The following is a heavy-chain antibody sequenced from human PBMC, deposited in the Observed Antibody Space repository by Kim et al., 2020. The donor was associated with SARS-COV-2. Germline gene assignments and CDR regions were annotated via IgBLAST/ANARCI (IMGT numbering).Heavy chain of an antibody. V-gene: IGHV3-7*01. D-gene: IGHD6-19*01. CDR1: GFSFRKYW. Sequence: GGSLRLSCAASGFSFRKYWMTWVRQAPGKGLEWVANIKQDGSEKFYVDSVKGRFTISRDNAKNSLFLQMNTLRAEDTAVYYCARWQWLVWEGKGAFDYWGQGTLVTVSS. CDR2: IKQDGSEK. CDR3: ARWQWLVWEGKGAFDY. J-gene: IGHJ4*02.